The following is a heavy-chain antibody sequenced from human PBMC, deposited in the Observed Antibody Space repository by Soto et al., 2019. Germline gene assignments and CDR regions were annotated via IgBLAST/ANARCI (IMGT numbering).Heavy chain of an antibody. J-gene: IGHJ6*02. D-gene: IGHD4-17*01. CDR3: AKMTKGYGMYV. V-gene: IGHV3-30*18. CDR1: GFTFSSYG. CDR2: ISYDGSNK. Sequence: QVQLVESGGGVVQPGRSLRLSCAATGFTFSSYGMQWVRQAPGTGLEWVAVISYDGSNKYYADSVKGRFTISRDNSKNTLYPQMNSLRAEDTAVYYCAKMTKGYGMYVWCHGTTVTVS.